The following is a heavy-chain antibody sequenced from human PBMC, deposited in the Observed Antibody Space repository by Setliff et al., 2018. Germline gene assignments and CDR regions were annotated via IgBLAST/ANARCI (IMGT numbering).Heavy chain of an antibody. CDR1: GFAFSAYS. D-gene: IGHD6-13*01. CDR3: ARSRYTSRWYEMSAMDV. Sequence: PGGSLRLSCAASGFAFSAYSMHWVRQAPGKGLEWVAFIQYDGSDKYYADSVKGRFTISRDNSKNTMFLQMNSLRPDDTAVYYCARSRYTSRWYEMSAMDVWGKGTTVTVSS. J-gene: IGHJ6*03. CDR2: IQYDGSDK. V-gene: IGHV3-30*02.